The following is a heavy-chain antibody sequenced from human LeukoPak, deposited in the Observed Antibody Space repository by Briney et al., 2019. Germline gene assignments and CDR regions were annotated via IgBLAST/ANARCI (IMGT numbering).Heavy chain of an antibody. CDR3: ARSPPHYDFWSGYYQD. CDR1: GYTFTGYY. V-gene: IGHV1-2*06. J-gene: IGHJ4*02. Sequence: ASVKVSCKASGYTFTGYYMHWVRQAPGQGLEWMGRINPNSGGTNYAQKFQGRVTMTRDTSISTAYMELSSLRSEDTAVYYCARSPPHYDFWSGYYQDWGQGTLVTVSS. D-gene: IGHD3-3*01. CDR2: INPNSGGT.